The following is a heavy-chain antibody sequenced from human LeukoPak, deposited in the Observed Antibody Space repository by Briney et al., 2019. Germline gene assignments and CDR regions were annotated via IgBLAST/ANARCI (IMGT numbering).Heavy chain of an antibody. CDR3: TRDQRYCSGGSCSYANWFDP. Sequence: GRSLRLSCTASGFTFGDYAMSWVRQAPGKGLEWVGFIRGKAYGGTTEYAASVKGRFTISRDDSKSIAYLQMNSLKTEDTAVYYCTRDQRYCSGGSCSYANWFDPWGQGTLVTVSS. CDR2: IRGKAYGGTT. J-gene: IGHJ5*02. CDR1: GFTFGDYA. V-gene: IGHV3-49*04. D-gene: IGHD2-15*01.